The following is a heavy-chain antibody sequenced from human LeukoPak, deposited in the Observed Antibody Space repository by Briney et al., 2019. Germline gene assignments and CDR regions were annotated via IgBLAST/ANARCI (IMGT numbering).Heavy chain of an antibody. J-gene: IGHJ4*02. V-gene: IGHV3-30-3*01. CDR1: GFTFSSYA. CDR3: ASRPGD. Sequence: PGGSLRLSCAASGFTFSSYAMSWVRQAPGKGLEWVAVISYDGSNKYYADSVKGRFTISRDNSKNTLYLQMNSLRAEDTAVYYCASRPGDWGQGTLVTVSS. CDR2: ISYDGSNK.